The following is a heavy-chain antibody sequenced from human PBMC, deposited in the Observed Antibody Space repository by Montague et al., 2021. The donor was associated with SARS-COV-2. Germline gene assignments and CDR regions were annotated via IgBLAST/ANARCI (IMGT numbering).Heavy chain of an antibody. CDR1: GGSISSGGYY. V-gene: IGHV4-31*03. J-gene: IGHJ4*02. CDR3: ARDTRIVGATTRLDY. Sequence: TLSLTCTVSGGSISSGGYYWSWIRQHPGKGLEWIGYIYYSGSTYYNPSLKSRVTISVDTSKNQFSLQLSSVTAADTAVYYYARDTRIVGATTRLDYWGQGTLVTVSS. D-gene: IGHD1-26*01. CDR2: IYYSGST.